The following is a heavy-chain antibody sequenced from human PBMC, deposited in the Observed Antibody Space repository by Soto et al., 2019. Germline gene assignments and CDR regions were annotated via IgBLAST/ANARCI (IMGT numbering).Heavy chain of an antibody. V-gene: IGHV1-69*12. Sequence: QVQLVQSGAEVKKPGSSVKVSCKASGGTFSSYAISWVRQAPVQGLEWMGGIIPIFGTANYAQKFQGRVTITADESTSTAYMELSSLSSEDTAVYYCACRGYSYGYDYYYGMDVWGQGTTVTVSS. J-gene: IGHJ6*02. CDR3: ACRGYSYGYDYYYGMDV. CDR1: GGTFSSYA. CDR2: IIPIFGTA. D-gene: IGHD5-18*01.